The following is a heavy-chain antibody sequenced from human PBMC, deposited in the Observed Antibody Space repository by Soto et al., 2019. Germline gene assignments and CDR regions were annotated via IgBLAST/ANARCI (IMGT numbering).Heavy chain of an antibody. V-gene: IGHV4-61*01. CDR3: ASSPGVSAFDI. D-gene: IGHD2-8*01. CDR1: GDSIGSGNKY. J-gene: IGHJ3*02. Sequence: PSETLSLTCTVSGDSIGSGNKYWSWIRQAPGKGLEWIGYIFSSGTTYYNPSLKSRVTISVDTSKNQFSLKVSSVTAADTAVYYCASSPGVSAFDIWGQGTMVTVSS. CDR2: IFSSGTT.